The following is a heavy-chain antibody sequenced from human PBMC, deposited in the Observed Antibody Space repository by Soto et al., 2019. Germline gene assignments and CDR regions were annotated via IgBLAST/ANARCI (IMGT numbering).Heavy chain of an antibody. CDR2: INPGGGSA. D-gene: IGHD6-19*01. Sequence: QVDLVQSGAEVKKPGASVTISCKASGSAITRYYIHWVRQAPGRGLEWMGIINPGGGSASYAQKFQDRVTIGKDTSTGTVYMDLRSLRTEDTAVYYCARDTRGWSLNGLDVWGQGTTVNVSS. V-gene: IGHV1-46*01. J-gene: IGHJ6*02. CDR1: GSAITRYY. CDR3: ARDTRGWSLNGLDV.